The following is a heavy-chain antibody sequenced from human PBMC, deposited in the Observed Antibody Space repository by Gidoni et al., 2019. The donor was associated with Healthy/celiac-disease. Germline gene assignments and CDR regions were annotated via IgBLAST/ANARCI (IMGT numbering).Heavy chain of an antibody. V-gene: IGHV3-9*01. Sequence: SGFTFDDYAMHWVRQAPGKGLEWVSGISWNSGSIGYADSVKGRFTISRDNAKNSLYQQMNSLRAEDTALYYCAKDLTYDSSGGFDYWGQGTLVTVSS. D-gene: IGHD3-22*01. J-gene: IGHJ4*02. CDR3: AKDLTYDSSGGFDY. CDR1: GFTFDDYA. CDR2: ISWNSGSI.